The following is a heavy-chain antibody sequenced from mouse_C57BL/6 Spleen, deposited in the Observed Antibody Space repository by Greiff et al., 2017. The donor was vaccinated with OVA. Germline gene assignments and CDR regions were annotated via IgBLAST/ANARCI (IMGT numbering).Heavy chain of an antibody. CDR1: GYAFSSYW. Sequence: QVHVKQSGAELVKPGASVKISCKASGYAFSSYWMNWVKQRPGKGLEWIGQIYPGDGDTNYNGKFKGKATLTADKSSSTAYMQLSSLTSEDSAVYFCARDYYGSNYFDYWGQGTTLTVSS. V-gene: IGHV1-80*01. J-gene: IGHJ2*01. CDR2: IYPGDGDT. D-gene: IGHD1-1*01. CDR3: ARDYYGSNYFDY.